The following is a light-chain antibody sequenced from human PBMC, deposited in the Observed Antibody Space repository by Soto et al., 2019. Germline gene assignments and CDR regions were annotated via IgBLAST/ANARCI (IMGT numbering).Light chain of an antibody. CDR2: AAS. Sequence: RMTQSPSTLPACKGYRVIMTFRSIQCISSYLAWYQQKPGKAPKLLIYAASTLQSGVPSRFSGSGSGTDFTLTISCLQSEDFATYYCQQYYSYPLLTFGGGTKVDIK. CDR3: QQYYSYPLLT. V-gene: IGKV1-8*01. CDR1: QCISSY. J-gene: IGKJ4*01.